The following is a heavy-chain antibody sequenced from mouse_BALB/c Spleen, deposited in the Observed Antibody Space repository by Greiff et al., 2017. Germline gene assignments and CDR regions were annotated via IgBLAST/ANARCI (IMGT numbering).Heavy chain of an antibody. V-gene: IGHV3-2*02. CDR3: ARSGDGYFYAMDY. CDR2: ISYSGST. J-gene: IGHJ4*01. Sequence: DVKLQESGPGLVKPSQSLSLTCTVTGYSITSDYAWNWIRQFPGNKLEWMGYISYSGSTSYNPSLKSRISITRDTSKNQFFLQLNSVTTEDTATYYCARSGDGYFYAMDYWGQGTSVTVSS. CDR1: GYSITSDYA. D-gene: IGHD2-3*01.